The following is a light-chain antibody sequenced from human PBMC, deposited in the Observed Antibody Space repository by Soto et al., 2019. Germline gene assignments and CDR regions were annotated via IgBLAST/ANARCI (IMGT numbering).Light chain of an antibody. CDR3: QQYNSYSPYT. CDR1: QSISSW. V-gene: IGKV1-5*01. Sequence: DIQMTQSPSTLSASVGDRVTITCRASQSISSWLGWYQQKPGKAPKLLIYDASSLESGVPSRFSGSGPGTEFPLPISSLQPDDFATYYCQQYNSYSPYTFRQGTKLEI. CDR2: DAS. J-gene: IGKJ2*01.